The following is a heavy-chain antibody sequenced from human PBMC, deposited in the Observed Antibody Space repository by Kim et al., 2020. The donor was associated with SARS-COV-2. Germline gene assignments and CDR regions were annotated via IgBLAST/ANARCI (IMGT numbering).Heavy chain of an antibody. J-gene: IGHJ4*01. D-gene: IGHD3-22*01. CDR2: ISYDGSNK. CDR1: GFTFSSYG. CDR3: AKQAVYYDSSGYFLDY. V-gene: IGHV3-30*18. Sequence: WGSLRLSCAASGFTFSSYGMHWVRQAPGKGLEWVAVISYDGSNKYYADSVKGRFTISRDNSKNTLYLQMNSLRAEDTAVYYCAKQAVYYDSSGYFLDYWG.